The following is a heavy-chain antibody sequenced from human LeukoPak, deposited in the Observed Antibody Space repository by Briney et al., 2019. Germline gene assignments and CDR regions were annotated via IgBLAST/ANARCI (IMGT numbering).Heavy chain of an antibody. CDR1: GFTFSSYA. J-gene: IGHJ4*02. D-gene: IGHD1-26*01. CDR2: IGSTTNTI. Sequence: PGGSLRLSCAASGFTFSSYAMSWVRQAPGKGLEWVSYIGSTTNTISYADSVKGRFTISRDNAKNSLYLQMNGLRAEDTAVYYCARARDSGSYWGFYFDYWGRGTLVTVSS. V-gene: IGHV3-48*04. CDR3: ARARDSGSYWGFYFDY.